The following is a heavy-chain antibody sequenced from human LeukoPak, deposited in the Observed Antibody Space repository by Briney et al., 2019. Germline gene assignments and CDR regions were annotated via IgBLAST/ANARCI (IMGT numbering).Heavy chain of an antibody. D-gene: IGHD3-22*01. Sequence: SVKVSCKASGGTFSSYAISWVRQAPGQGLEWMGGIIPIFGTANYAQKFQGRVTITADESTSTAYMELSSLRSEDTAVYYCVSLIVVDNPKPRYYFDYWGQGTLVTVPS. J-gene: IGHJ4*02. CDR2: IIPIFGTA. CDR3: VSLIVVDNPKPRYYFDY. CDR1: GGTFSSYA. V-gene: IGHV1-69*13.